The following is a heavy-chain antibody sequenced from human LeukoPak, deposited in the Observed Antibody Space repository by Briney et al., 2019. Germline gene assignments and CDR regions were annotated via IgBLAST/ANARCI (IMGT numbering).Heavy chain of an antibody. CDR1: GYTFTSYA. CDR3: ARDRRGSGDDPGVWFDP. J-gene: IGHJ5*02. Sequence: ASVKVSCKASGYTFTSYAMHWVRQAPGQRLEWMGWISTYNGNTNYAQNLQGRVTMTTDTSTTTAYMELRSLRSDDTAVYYCARDRRGSGDDPGVWFDPWGQGTLVTVSS. V-gene: IGHV1-18*01. CDR2: ISTYNGNT. D-gene: IGHD5-12*01.